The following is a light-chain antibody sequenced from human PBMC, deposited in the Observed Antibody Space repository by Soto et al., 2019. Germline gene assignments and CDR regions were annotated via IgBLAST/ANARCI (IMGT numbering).Light chain of an antibody. J-gene: IGLJ1*01. V-gene: IGLV2-14*01. CDR3: STYTSSSTTLYV. CDR1: SSDVGGYNY. Sequence: QSVLTQPASVSGSPGQSVTISCTGTSSDVGGYNYVSWYQQHPGKAPKLMIYDVSNRPSGVSNRFSGSKSGNTASLTISALQAEDEADYYCSTYTSSSTTLYVFGTGTKLTVL. CDR2: DVS.